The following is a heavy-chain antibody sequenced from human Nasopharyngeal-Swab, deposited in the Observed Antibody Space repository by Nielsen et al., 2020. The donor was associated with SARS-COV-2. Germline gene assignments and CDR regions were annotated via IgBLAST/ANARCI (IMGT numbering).Heavy chain of an antibody. V-gene: IGHV3-23*01. D-gene: IGHD2-2*01. CDR1: RFTFSSYA. Sequence: LSLTCAASRFTFSSYAMSWVRQAPGKGLEWVSAISGSGGSTYYADSVKGRFTISRDNSKNTLYLQMNSLRAEDTAVYYCAKRPYCGSNSCYYYFDYLGQGTLVTVSS. J-gene: IGHJ4*02. CDR2: ISGSGGST. CDR3: AKRPYCGSNSCYYYFDY.